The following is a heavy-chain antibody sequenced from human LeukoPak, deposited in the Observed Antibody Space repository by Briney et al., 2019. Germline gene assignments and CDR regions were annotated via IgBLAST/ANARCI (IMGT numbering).Heavy chain of an antibody. CDR1: GYTFSSFD. CDR2: MNPNSLDT. Sequence: ASVKVSCKTSGYTFSSFDVIWVRQATGQGLEWIGWMNPNSLDTGYAQKFRGRVTMTGDTSISTAYMELSSLISEDTAVYYCARGVRNQLLSEYWGQGSLVTVSS. CDR3: ARGVRNQLLSEY. D-gene: IGHD2-2*01. V-gene: IGHV1-8*01. J-gene: IGHJ4*02.